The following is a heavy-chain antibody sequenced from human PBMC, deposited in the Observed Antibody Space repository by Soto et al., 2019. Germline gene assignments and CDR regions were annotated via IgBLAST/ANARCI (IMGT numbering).Heavy chain of an antibody. V-gene: IGHV3-23*01. CDR2: TSGSGVST. CDR3: AKSRGMYYYDSSGYSHYDC. D-gene: IGHD3-22*01. Sequence: GGSLRLPCAASGFTFGSWARSWVRQAPGKELEWASATSGSGVSTNYADSVKGRVTISRDNSKITLYLQMNGLRAEDWAVFYCAKSRGMYYYDSSGYSHYDCWGQGT. J-gene: IGHJ4*02. CDR1: GFTFGSWA.